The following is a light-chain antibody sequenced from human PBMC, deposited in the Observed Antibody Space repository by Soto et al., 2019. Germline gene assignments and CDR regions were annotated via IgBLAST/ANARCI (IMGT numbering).Light chain of an antibody. Sequence: EVVLTQSPGTLSLSPGERATLSCRASQSLSSSFLAWYQKKPGQAPRLLIYGASNRATGIPDRFSGGGSGTDFTLTISRLEPDDFAVYFCLQYASPLYTFGQGTXXXXK. CDR2: GAS. J-gene: IGKJ2*01. CDR3: LQYASPLYT. CDR1: QSLSSSF. V-gene: IGKV3-20*01.